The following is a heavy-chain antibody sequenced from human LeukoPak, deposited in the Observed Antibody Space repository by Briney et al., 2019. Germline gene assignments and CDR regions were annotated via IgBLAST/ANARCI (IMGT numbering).Heavy chain of an antibody. CDR3: ARRRGYSSSWSPGGPYFDY. J-gene: IGHJ4*02. D-gene: IGHD6-13*01. V-gene: IGHV4-59*01. CDR2: IYYSGST. CDR1: GGSISSYY. Sequence: PSETLSLTCTVSGGSISSYYWSWIRQPPGKGLEWIGYIYYSGSTNYNPPLKSRVTISVDTSKNQFPLKLSSVTAADTAVYYCARRRGYSSSWSPGGPYFDYWGQGTLVTVSS.